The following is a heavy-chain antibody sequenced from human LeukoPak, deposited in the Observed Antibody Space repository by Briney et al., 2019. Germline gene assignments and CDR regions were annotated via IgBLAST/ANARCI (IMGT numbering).Heavy chain of an antibody. J-gene: IGHJ3*02. V-gene: IGHV4-39*01. CDR3: AAATMYYDILTGYYFYAFDI. CDR2: IYYSGST. D-gene: IGHD3-9*01. CDR1: GGSISSSSYY. Sequence: PSETLSLTCTVSGGSISSSSYYWGWIRQPPGKGLDWIGSIYYSGSTYYNPSLKSRVTISVDTSKHQFSLKLSPVTAADTAVYYCAAATMYYDILTGYYFYAFDIWGQGTMVTVSS.